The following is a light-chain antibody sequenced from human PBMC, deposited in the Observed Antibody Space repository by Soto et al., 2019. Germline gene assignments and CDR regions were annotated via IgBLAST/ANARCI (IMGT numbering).Light chain of an antibody. J-gene: IGKJ1*01. V-gene: IGKV1-5*01. CDR1: QSISSW. CDR3: QQYSSSSEWT. Sequence: IQITPSPSTLSASVGDRVSITCRARQSISSWLAWYQQKPGKAHKLMIYVASSLDSGVPSRFSGSGSGTEFTLTISSLQPDDFASYYCQQYSSSSEWTFGQGTKVDIK. CDR2: VAS.